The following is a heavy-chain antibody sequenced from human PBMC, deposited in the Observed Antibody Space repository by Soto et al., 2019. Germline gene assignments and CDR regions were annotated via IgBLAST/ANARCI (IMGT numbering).Heavy chain of an antibody. J-gene: IGHJ5*02. CDR3: ARGPPNNYYDSSASRGCLDT. D-gene: IGHD3-22*01. Sequence: GASVXVAFRASRYTLTSYAMHWVRQAAGQRLEWMGGINAGNGNTKYSQKFQGRVTTTRDTSASTAYMELSSLRSEDTAVYYCARGPPNNYYDSSASRGCLDTWGQRPLVNVSS. V-gene: IGHV1-3*01. CDR2: INAGNGNT. CDR1: RYTLTSYA.